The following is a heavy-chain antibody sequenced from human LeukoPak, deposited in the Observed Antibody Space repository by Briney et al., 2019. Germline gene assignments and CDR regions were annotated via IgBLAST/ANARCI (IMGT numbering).Heavy chain of an antibody. D-gene: IGHD6-13*01. J-gene: IGHJ4*02. CDR2: ISSSSSWI. CDR3: ARDGTREQQVVPSDY. CDR1: GFTVSSNY. Sequence: GGSLRLSCAASGFTVSSNYMNWVRQAPGKGLEWVSHISSSSSWIYYADSVKGRFTISRDNAKKSLHLQMNSLRDGDTAVFYCARDGTREQQVVPSDYWGQGTLVTVSS. V-gene: IGHV3-48*02.